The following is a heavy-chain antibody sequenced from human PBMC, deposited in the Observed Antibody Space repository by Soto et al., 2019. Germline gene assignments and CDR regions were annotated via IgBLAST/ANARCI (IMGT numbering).Heavy chain of an antibody. J-gene: IGHJ5*02. CDR3: ARAGTMDAFKGPFDP. CDR2: IYTSGST. Sequence: TLCLTCTVSGGSISSYYWSWIRQPAGKGLGWIGRIYTSGSTNYNPSLKSRVTMSVDTSKNQCSLKLSSVTAADTAVYYCARAGTMDAFKGPFDPWGQGTLVTVSS. V-gene: IGHV4-4*07. D-gene: IGHD1-1*01. CDR1: GGSISSYY.